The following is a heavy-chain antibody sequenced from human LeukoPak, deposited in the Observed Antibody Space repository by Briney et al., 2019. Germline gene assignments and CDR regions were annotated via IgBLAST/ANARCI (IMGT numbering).Heavy chain of an antibody. CDR1: GDSFSGNNY. CDR2: IYHSGST. D-gene: IGHD3-10*01. V-gene: IGHV4-4*02. J-gene: IGHJ4*02. Sequence: SETLSLTCAVSGDSFSGNNYWTWVRQPPGKGLEWIGEIYHSGSTNYNPSLKSRVTISVDTSKNQFSLKLSSVTAADTAVYYCARGRRRGEYYWGQGTLVTVSS. CDR3: ARGRRRGEYY.